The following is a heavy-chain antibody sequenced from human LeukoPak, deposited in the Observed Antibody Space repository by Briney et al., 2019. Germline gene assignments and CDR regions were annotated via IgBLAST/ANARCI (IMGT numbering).Heavy chain of an antibody. CDR2: ISSGGSPV. CDR3: VREIRQQLVSGAFNI. V-gene: IGHV3-11*01. Sequence: TGGSLRLSCAASGFTFSDYYMSWIRQAPGKGLEWVSYISSGGSPVYYADSVKGRLTISRDNAKNSLYLQMNSLRAEDTAVYYCVREIRQQLVSGAFNIWGQGTMVTVSS. J-gene: IGHJ3*02. CDR1: GFTFSDYY. D-gene: IGHD6-13*01.